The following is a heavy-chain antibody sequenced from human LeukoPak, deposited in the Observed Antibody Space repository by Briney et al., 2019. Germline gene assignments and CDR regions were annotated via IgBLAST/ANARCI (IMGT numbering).Heavy chain of an antibody. CDR1: GYTFTGSY. J-gene: IGHJ3*02. CDR3: ARSHERTFDI. D-gene: IGHD6-25*01. Sequence: ASVKVCCKASGYTFTGSYLHWVRQAPGQGLEWMAWINPNTGGTDCSQKFRGRVTVTRDTSISTAFMELSSLRSDDTAVYYCARSHERTFDIWGQGTMVTVSS. V-gene: IGHV1-2*02. CDR2: INPNTGGT.